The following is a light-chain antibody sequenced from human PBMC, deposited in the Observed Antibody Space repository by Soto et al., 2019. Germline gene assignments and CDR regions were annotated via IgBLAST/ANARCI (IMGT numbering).Light chain of an antibody. V-gene: IGKV3-15*01. Sequence: IVMTQSPATLSVSPGEGVTLSCRASQSVRSHLAWYQQKPGQPPRLLIYGASTRATGIPARFSGSGSGTDFTLTISRLEPEDFAVYYCQQYGSSGTFGQGTKVDIK. CDR3: QQYGSSGT. J-gene: IGKJ1*01. CDR2: GAS. CDR1: QSVRSH.